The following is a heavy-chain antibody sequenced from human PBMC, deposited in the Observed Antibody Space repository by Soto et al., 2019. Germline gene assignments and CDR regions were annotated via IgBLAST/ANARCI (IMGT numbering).Heavy chain of an antibody. D-gene: IGHD6-13*01. Sequence: GGSVRLSCAASGFTFSDYAMGWVRQAPGKGLEWVSAISGSSSNTYYADSVKGRFTISRDNSKKTLYLQLNSLRAEDTALYYCPSVPSAGAVYFDYWGQGTLVTVAS. CDR3: PSVPSAGAVYFDY. V-gene: IGHV3-23*01. J-gene: IGHJ4*02. CDR2: ISGSSSNT. CDR1: GFTFSDYA.